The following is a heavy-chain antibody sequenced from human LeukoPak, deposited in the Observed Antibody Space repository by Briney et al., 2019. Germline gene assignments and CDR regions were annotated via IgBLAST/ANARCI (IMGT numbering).Heavy chain of an antibody. D-gene: IGHD1-1*01. CDR1: GFTVSSNY. J-gene: IGHJ4*02. Sequence: GGSLRLSCAASGFTVSSNYMSWVRQAPGKGLEWVSVIYSGGSTYYADSVKGRFTISRDNAKNSLYLQMNSLRAEDTAVYYCASLWNDVELTGDYWGQGTLVTVSS. CDR3: ASLWNDVELTGDY. CDR2: IYSGGST. V-gene: IGHV3-53*01.